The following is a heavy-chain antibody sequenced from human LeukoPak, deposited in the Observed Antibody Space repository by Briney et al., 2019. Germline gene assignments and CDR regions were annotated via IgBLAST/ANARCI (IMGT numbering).Heavy chain of an antibody. CDR2: IIPIFGTA. Sequence: SVKVSCKASGGTFSCYAISWVRQAPGQGLEWMGGIIPIFGTANYAQKFQGRVTITADESTSTAYMELSSLRSEDTAVYYCASQGDFWSGYSRNYYFDYWGQGTLVTVSS. J-gene: IGHJ4*02. D-gene: IGHD3-3*01. CDR3: ASQGDFWSGYSRNYYFDY. CDR1: GGTFSCYA. V-gene: IGHV1-69*13.